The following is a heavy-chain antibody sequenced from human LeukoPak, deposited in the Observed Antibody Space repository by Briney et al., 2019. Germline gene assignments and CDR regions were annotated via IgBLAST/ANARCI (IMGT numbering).Heavy chain of an antibody. J-gene: IGHJ4*02. Sequence: ASVKVSCKASGYTFTSYDINWVRQATGQGLEWMGWMNPNSGNTGYAQKFQGRVTITADESTSTAYMELSSLRSEDTAVYYCARDLSGIVGVYYFDYWGQGTLVTVSS. CDR1: GYTFTSYD. V-gene: IGHV1-8*03. CDR2: MNPNSGNT. D-gene: IGHD1-26*01. CDR3: ARDLSGIVGVYYFDY.